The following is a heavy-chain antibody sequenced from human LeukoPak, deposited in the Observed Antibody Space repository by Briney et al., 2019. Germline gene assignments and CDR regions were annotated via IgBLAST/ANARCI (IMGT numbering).Heavy chain of an antibody. Sequence: GGSLRLSCVASGFTLNSYAMHWVRQAPGKGLEWVAIIWFDGTNKDYADSVKGRFTIPRDNSKRTLYLQMNSLRVEDTAVYYCARDLGDVLTGNHFDHWGQGILVTVSS. CDR3: ARDLGDVLTGNHFDH. V-gene: IGHV3-33*01. J-gene: IGHJ4*02. D-gene: IGHD3-9*01. CDR2: IWFDGTNK. CDR1: GFTLNSYA.